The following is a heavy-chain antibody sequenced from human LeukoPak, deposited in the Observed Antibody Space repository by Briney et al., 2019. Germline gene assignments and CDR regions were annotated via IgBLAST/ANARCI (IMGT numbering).Heavy chain of an antibody. D-gene: IGHD3-22*01. Sequence: SETLSLTCTVSGGSISSGGYYWSWIRQHPGKGLEWIGYIYYSGSTYYNPSLKSRVTISVDTSKNQFSLKLSSVTAADTAVYYCARDRYYYDSSGYFAPQAFDIWGQGTMVTVS. CDR2: IYYSGST. CDR3: ARDRYYYDSSGYFAPQAFDI. CDR1: GGSISSGGYY. V-gene: IGHV4-31*03. J-gene: IGHJ3*02.